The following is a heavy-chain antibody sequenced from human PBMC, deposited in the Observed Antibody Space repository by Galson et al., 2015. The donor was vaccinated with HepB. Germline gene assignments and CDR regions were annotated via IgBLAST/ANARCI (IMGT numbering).Heavy chain of an antibody. J-gene: IGHJ4*02. CDR3: ARVSSGIDY. V-gene: IGHV6-1*01. Sequence: CAISGDSVSSNGAAWNWIRQSPSRGLEWLGRTYYRSKWYYGYAVSVKSRITINPDTSKNQFSLKLSSVTAADTAVYYCARVSSGIDYWGQGTLVTV. D-gene: IGHD3-22*01. CDR2: TYYRSKWYY. CDR1: GDSVSSNGAA.